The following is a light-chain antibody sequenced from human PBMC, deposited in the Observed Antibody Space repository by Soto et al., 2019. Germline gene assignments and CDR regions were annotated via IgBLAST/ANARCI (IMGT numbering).Light chain of an antibody. J-gene: IGLJ2*01. CDR3: AAWDDSLSGVI. CDR1: TSNIGSNY. V-gene: IGLV1-47*01. Sequence: QSVLTQPPSASGTPGQRVTMSCSGSTSNIGSNYVYWYQQLPGMAPKLLIFGNNQRPSGVPDRLSGSKSGTSASLAISGLRSEDEADYFCAAWDDSLSGVIFGGGTQPTVL. CDR2: GNN.